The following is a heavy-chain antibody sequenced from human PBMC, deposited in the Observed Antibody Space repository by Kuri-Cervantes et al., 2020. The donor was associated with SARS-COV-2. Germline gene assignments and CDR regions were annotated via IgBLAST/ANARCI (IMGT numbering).Heavy chain of an antibody. CDR1: GYSISSGYY. CDR2: IYHSGST. CDR3: ARRDLSSTSINNWFDP. D-gene: IGHD2-2*01. V-gene: IGHV4-38-2*01. J-gene: IGHJ5*02. Sequence: SQTLSLTCAVSGYSISSGYYWGWIRQPPGKGLEWIGSIYHSGSTYYNPSLKSRVTISVDTSKNQFSLKLSSVTAADTAAYYCARRDLSSTSINNWFDPWGQGTLVTVSS.